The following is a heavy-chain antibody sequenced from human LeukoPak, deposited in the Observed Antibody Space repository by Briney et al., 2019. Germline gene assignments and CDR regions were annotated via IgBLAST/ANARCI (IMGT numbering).Heavy chain of an antibody. J-gene: IGHJ4*02. V-gene: IGHV1-2*04. CDR1: GYTFTGYY. CDR3: ARGIRDGSGSYYNAGYDY. CDR2: INPNSGGT. Sequence: ASVKVSCKASGYTFTGYYMHWVRQAPGQGLEWMGWINPNSGGTNYAQKFQGWVTMTRDTSISTAYMELSRLRSDDTAVYYCARGIRDGSGSYYNAGYDYWGQGTLVTVSS. D-gene: IGHD3-10*01.